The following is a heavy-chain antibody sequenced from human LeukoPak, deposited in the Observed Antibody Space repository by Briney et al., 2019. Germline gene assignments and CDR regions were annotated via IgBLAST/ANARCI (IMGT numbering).Heavy chain of an antibody. CDR3: AKDPLPIQLWLGYYMDV. Sequence: HPGGSLRLSCAASGFTFSSYAMSWVRQAPGKGLEWISAISGSGGSTYHADSVKGRFTISRDNSKNTLYLQMNSLRAEDTAVYYCAKDPLPIQLWLGYYMDVWGKGTTVTVSS. CDR2: ISGSGGST. CDR1: GFTFSSYA. D-gene: IGHD5-18*01. J-gene: IGHJ6*03. V-gene: IGHV3-23*01.